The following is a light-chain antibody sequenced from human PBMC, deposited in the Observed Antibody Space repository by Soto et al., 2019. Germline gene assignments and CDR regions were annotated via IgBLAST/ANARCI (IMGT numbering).Light chain of an antibody. CDR1: GSNIGSTT. J-gene: IGLJ3*02. Sequence: QSVLTQPPSASGTPGQRVTIACSGSGSNIGSTTVKWYQQLPGTAPKLLIYNKYQRPSGVPDRFSGSKSGTSASLAISGLQSEDEADYYCAAWDDSLNGVVFGGGTKLTVL. CDR2: NKY. CDR3: AAWDDSLNGVV. V-gene: IGLV1-44*01.